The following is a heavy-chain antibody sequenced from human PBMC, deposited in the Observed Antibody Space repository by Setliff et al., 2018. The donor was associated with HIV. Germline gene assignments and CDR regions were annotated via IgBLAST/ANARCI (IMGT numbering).Heavy chain of an antibody. D-gene: IGHD3-22*01. Sequence: SETLSLTCTVSGGSISSGSYYWTWIRQPAGKGLEWIGQIYTSGSTNYNPSLKSRVIISVDTSKNQFSLKLSSVTAADTAVYYCARGGGYDRSGYYPFDYWGQGTPVTVSS. CDR2: IYTSGST. J-gene: IGHJ4*02. V-gene: IGHV4-61*09. CDR3: ARGGGYDRSGYYPFDY. CDR1: GGSISSGSYY.